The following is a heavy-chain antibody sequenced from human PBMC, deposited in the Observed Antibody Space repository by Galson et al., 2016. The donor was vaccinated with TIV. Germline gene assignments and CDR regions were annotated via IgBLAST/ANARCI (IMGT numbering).Heavy chain of an antibody. D-gene: IGHD1/OR15-1a*01. Sequence: CAISGDSVSSHSAWNWIRQSPSRGLEWLGRTYYRSKWYNDYALSVKSRITSNPDTSKNQFTLQLNSMTPEDTAVYYCARDRTLPGYYYNGMDVWGQGTTVTVSS. CDR2: TYYRSKWYN. J-gene: IGHJ6*02. CDR1: GDSVSSHSA. CDR3: ARDRTLPGYYYNGMDV. V-gene: IGHV6-1*01.